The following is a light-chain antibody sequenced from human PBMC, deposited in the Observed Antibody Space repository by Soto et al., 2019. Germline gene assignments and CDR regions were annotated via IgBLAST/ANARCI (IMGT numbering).Light chain of an antibody. Sequence: DIQMTQSPSSLSASVGDRVTITCRASQNIGTYLAWYQQTPGQPPKLLIYAASTRQPGVPSRFSGSGSGTDFTLTINNLQPEAVSCYYWQMCNNGRTFGQGTKVELK. V-gene: IGKV1-27*01. CDR2: AAS. CDR3: QMCNNGRT. J-gene: IGKJ1*01. CDR1: QNIGTY.